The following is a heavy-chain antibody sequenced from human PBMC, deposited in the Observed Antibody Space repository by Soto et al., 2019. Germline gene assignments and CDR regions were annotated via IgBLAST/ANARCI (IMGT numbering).Heavy chain of an antibody. V-gene: IGHV3-30*18. Sequence: QVQLVESGGGVVQPGRSLRLSCAASGFTLTRFGMHWVRQAPGKGLEWVAVISNDGSKTNYADSVKGRFTISRDNSKSTLYLQMNSLRAEDTAVYYCAKLYCGGGGCYEAYSYYGMDVWGQGTTVTVSS. D-gene: IGHD2-15*01. CDR1: GFTLTRFG. CDR2: ISNDGSKT. J-gene: IGHJ6*02. CDR3: AKLYCGGGGCYEAYSYYGMDV.